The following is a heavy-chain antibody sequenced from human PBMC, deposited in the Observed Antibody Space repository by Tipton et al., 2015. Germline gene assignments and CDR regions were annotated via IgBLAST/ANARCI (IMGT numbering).Heavy chain of an antibody. J-gene: IGHJ4*02. CDR2: IYYSGST. CDR1: GGSISSGGYY. D-gene: IGHD5-12*01. Sequence: LSLTCTVSGGSISSGGYYWSWIRQHPGKGLEWIGYIYYSGSTYYNPSLKSRVTISVDTSKNQFSLKLSSVTAADTAVYYCARGRRRGYSGYGYYFDYWGQGTLVTVSS. V-gene: IGHV4-31*03. CDR3: ARGRRRGYSGYGYYFDY.